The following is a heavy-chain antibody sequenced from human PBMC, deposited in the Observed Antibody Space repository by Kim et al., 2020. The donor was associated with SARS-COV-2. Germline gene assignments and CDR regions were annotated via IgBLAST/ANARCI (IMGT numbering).Heavy chain of an antibody. CDR1: GFSLSDIG. J-gene: IGHJ6*03. D-gene: IGHD2-8*01. CDR2: IYLKGDWT. CDR3: ARRILRFTPRLHTEGANGLRYMDV. Sequence: GGSLRLSCAVSGFSLSDIGMTWVRRAPGKGLEWVSDIYLKGDWTNYAHSVKGRFTTSVDQSRSSVVLQMDYLTVEDTAVYFCARRILRFTPRLHTEGANGLRYMDVWGRGNAFLVSS. V-gene: IGHV3-23*01.